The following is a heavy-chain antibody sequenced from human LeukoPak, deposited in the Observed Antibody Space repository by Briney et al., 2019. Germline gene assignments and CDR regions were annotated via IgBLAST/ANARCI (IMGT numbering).Heavy chain of an antibody. D-gene: IGHD1-26*01. CDR3: ARDRVAGATHYFDY. CDR2: ISSSSSTI. CDR1: GFTFSTYS. Sequence: GGSLRLSCAASGFTFSTYSMNWVRQAPGKGLEWVSYISSSSSTIYYADSVKGRFTISRDNAQNSLYLQMNSLRHEDTAVYYCARDRVAGATHYFDYWGQGTLVTVSS. J-gene: IGHJ4*02. V-gene: IGHV3-48*02.